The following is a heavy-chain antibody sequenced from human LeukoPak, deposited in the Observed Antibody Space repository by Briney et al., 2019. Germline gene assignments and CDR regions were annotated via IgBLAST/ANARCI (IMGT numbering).Heavy chain of an antibody. CDR3: ARDSGHHDAFDI. Sequence: SETLSLTCSVYGGSFSGYYWSWILQPPGKGLEWIGEINHSGSTNYNPSLKSRVTISVDTSKNQFSLKLSSVTAADTAVYYCARDSGHHDAFDIWGQGTMLTVSS. J-gene: IGHJ3*02. CDR1: GGSFSGYY. V-gene: IGHV4-34*01. D-gene: IGHD1-26*01. CDR2: INHSGST.